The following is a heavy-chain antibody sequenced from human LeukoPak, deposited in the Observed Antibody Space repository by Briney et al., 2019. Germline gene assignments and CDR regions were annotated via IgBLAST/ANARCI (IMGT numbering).Heavy chain of an antibody. J-gene: IGHJ4*02. CDR3: TRGEGGYFGSGSFVF. V-gene: IGHV1-2*02. D-gene: IGHD3-10*01. CDR2: IHPSTGGS. Sequence: ASVKVSCKASGYSFAGYYIHWVRQAPGQGLEWMGWIHPSTGGSNYAQKFEGRVTMTRDTSIRTAYMELSSLRSDDTAVYYCTRGEGGYFGSGSFVFWGQGTLVTVSS. CDR1: GYSFAGYY.